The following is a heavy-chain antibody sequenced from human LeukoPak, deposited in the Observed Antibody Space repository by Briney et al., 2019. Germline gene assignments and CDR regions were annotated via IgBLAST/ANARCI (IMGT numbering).Heavy chain of an antibody. J-gene: IGHJ4*02. V-gene: IGHV3-23*01. CDR3: AKVGLRYFDWLLC. CDR2: ISGSGGST. D-gene: IGHD3-9*01. Sequence: GGSLRLSCVASGFTFSSYAMSWVRQAPGKGLEWVSAISGSGGSTYYADSVKGRFTISRDNSKNTLYLQMNSLRAEDTAVYYCAKVGLRYFDWLLCWGQGTLVTVSS. CDR1: GFTFSSYA.